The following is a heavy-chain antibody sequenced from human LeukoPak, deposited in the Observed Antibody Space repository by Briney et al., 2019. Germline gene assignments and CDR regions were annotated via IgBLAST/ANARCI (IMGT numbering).Heavy chain of an antibody. J-gene: IGHJ4*02. V-gene: IGHV3-23*01. CDR2: ISGSTGNT. Sequence: PGGSLRLSCAASGFTFSSYAMSWVRQAPGKGLEWVSAISGSTGNTYYADSVKGRFTISRDNSKNTVYLQMNSLRAEDTAVYYCAKASAMIVVVSKHFDYWGQGTLVTVSS. D-gene: IGHD3-22*01. CDR3: AKASAMIVVVSKHFDY. CDR1: GFTFSSYA.